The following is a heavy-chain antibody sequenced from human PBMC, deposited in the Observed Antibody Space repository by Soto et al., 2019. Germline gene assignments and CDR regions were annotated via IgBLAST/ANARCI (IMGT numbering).Heavy chain of an antibody. Sequence: QVQLVQSGAEVKKPGASVKVSCKASGYTFTSYDINWVRQATGQGCERMGWMNPNSGNTGYAQKVQGRVTMTRDTSITTAHLELSRLTSEDTAVYFCARSPRNWEFASWGQGTLVTVSS. CDR1: GYTFTSYD. J-gene: IGHJ4*02. CDR2: MNPNSGNT. CDR3: ARSPRNWEFAS. V-gene: IGHV1-8*01. D-gene: IGHD7-27*01.